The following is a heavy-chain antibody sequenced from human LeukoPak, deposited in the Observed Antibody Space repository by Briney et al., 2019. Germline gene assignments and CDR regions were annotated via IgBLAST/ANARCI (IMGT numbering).Heavy chain of an antibody. Sequence: SETLSLICTVSGGSISTYYWNWIRKTPGKGLEWIGFMQYTGNSQYNPSLKSRVTMFVDTSKNQFSLKLGSVTAADTAVYYCARDAEHSYGRYFAYWGQGILVTVSS. CDR2: MQYTGNS. V-gene: IGHV4-59*01. CDR1: GGSISTYY. J-gene: IGHJ4*02. CDR3: ARDAEHSYGRYFAY. D-gene: IGHD5-18*01.